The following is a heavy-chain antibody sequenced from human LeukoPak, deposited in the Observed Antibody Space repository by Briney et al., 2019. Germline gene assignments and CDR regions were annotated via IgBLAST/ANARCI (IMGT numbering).Heavy chain of an antibody. D-gene: IGHD5-24*01. CDR3: ARHGRDGYFTLDY. J-gene: IGHJ4*02. Sequence: GESLKISCKGSGYSFTTYWIGWVRQMPGKGLEWMGIIYPGDSETRYSPSFQGQVIISADKSTSTAYLQWSSLKASDTAMYYCARHGRDGYFTLDYWGQGTLVTVSS. V-gene: IGHV5-51*01. CDR2: IYPGDSET. CDR1: GYSFTTYW.